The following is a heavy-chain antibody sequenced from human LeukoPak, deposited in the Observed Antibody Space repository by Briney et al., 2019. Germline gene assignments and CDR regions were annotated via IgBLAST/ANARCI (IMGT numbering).Heavy chain of an antibody. CDR1: GYTFTSYG. V-gene: IGHV1-18*01. CDR3: ARDNDSRDPPHFDY. CDR2: IGAYNGNT. J-gene: IGHJ4*02. Sequence: ASVKVSCKASGYTFTSYGISWVRQAPGQGLEWMGWIGAYNGNTNYAQKLQGRVTMTTDTSTSTAYMELRSLRSEDTAVYYCARDNDSRDPPHFDYWGQGTLVTVSS. D-gene: IGHD3-16*01.